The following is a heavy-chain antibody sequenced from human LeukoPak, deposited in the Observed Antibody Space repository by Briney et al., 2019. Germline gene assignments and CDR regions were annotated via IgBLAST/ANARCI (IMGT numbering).Heavy chain of an antibody. CDR3: AGGVTIFGVPQGYSWFDP. V-gene: IGHV1-69*13. CDR1: GGTFSSYA. CDR2: IIPIFGTA. J-gene: IGHJ5*02. D-gene: IGHD3-3*01. Sequence: SVKVSCKASGGTFSSYAISWVRQAPGQGLEWMGGIIPIFGTANYAQKFQGRVTITADESTSTAYMELSSLRSEDTAVYYCAGGVTIFGVPQGYSWFDPWGQGTLVTVSS.